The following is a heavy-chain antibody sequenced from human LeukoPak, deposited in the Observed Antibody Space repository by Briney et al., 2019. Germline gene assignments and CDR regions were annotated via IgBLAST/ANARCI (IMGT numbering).Heavy chain of an antibody. Sequence: ASVTVSCTASGYTFTSYAMNWVRQAPGQGLEWMGWINTNTGNPTYAQGFTGRFVLSLDTSVSTAYLQISSLKAEDTAVYYCASRPVVPAPLGMDVWGQGTTVTVSS. CDR1: GYTFTSYA. J-gene: IGHJ6*02. CDR2: INTNTGNP. V-gene: IGHV7-4-1*02. CDR3: ASRPVVPAPLGMDV. D-gene: IGHD2-2*01.